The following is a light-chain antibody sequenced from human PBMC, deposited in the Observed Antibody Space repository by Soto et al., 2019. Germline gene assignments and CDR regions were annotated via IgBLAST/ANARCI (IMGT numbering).Light chain of an antibody. CDR2: PAS. J-gene: IGKJ5*01. CDR3: QQGNDYPIT. CDR1: QDIKSY. V-gene: IGKV1-9*01. Sequence: DIPLTQSPSFRSSSVGDRVTIACRASQDIKSYLAWYQQKPGRDPQLLNYPASTLQSGVPSRFSCSGSGTEFTLTISSLQPEDFATYHCQQGNDYPITFGQGTRLE.